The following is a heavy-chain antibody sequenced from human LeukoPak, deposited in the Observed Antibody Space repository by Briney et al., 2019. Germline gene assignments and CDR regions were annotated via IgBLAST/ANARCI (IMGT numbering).Heavy chain of an antibody. CDR1: GCTFSSYA. V-gene: IGHV3-23*01. CDR3: AKDRYYDSSGYQIFDY. J-gene: IGHJ4*02. Sequence: GGSLRLSCAASGCTFSSYAMSWVRQAPGKGLEWVSAISGSGGSTYYADSVKGRFTISRDNSKNTLYLQMNSLRAEDTAVYYCAKDRYYDSSGYQIFDYWGQGTLVTVSS. D-gene: IGHD3-22*01. CDR2: ISGSGGST.